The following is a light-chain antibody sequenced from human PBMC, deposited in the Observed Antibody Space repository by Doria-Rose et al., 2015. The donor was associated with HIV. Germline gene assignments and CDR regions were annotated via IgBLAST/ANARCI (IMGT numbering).Light chain of an antibody. CDR1: QSSSSTY. Sequence: TQSPGTLSLSPGERATRSCRASQSSSSTYLAWYQQKTGQAPSLLIYDGSTRATGIPDRFSASGSGTDFTLTINRLEPEDFALYYCHQYGTSWTFGQGTKVEI. CDR3: HQYGTSWT. CDR2: DGS. J-gene: IGKJ1*01. V-gene: IGKV3-20*01.